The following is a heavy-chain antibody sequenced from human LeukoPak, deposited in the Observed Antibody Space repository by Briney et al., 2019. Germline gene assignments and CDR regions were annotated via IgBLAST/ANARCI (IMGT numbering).Heavy chain of an antibody. J-gene: IGHJ4*02. V-gene: IGHV3-53*01. CDR3: AEDPHWAKGGLGELWK. D-gene: IGHD3-10*01. Sequence: GGSLRLSCAASGFTVSSNYMSWVRQAPGKGLEWVSVIYSGGSTYYADSVKGRFTISRDNSKNTLYLQMNSLRAEDTAVYYCAEDPHWAKGGLGELWKRGQGTLVTVSS. CDR1: GFTVSSNY. CDR2: IYSGGST.